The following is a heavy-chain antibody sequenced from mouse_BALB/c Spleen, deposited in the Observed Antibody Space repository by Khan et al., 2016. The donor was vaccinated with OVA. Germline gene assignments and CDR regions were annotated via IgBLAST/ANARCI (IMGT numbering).Heavy chain of an antibody. Sequence: LPQPGSELVRPGASVKLSCKASGYTFTSYWMHWVMQRPGQGLEWIGNIYPGSGSTNYDEKFKSKATLTVDTSSSTAYMQLSSLTSEDSAVYDCTRGKYYGDYWGQGTTLTVSS. CDR1: GYTFTSYW. CDR2: IYPGSGST. CDR3: TRGKYYGDY. V-gene: IGHV1S22*01. J-gene: IGHJ2*01.